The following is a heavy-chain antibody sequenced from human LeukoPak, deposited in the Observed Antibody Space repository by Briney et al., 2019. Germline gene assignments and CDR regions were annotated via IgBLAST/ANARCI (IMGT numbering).Heavy chain of an antibody. J-gene: IGHJ4*02. V-gene: IGHV4-59*01. Sequence: SETLSLTCTVSGGSISSYYWSWIRQPPGKGLEWIGYIYYSGSTNYNPSLKSRVTISVDTSKNQFSLKLSSVTAADTAVYYCARDGDDYGDQFDCWGQGTLVTVSS. CDR2: IYYSGST. CDR1: GGSISSYY. D-gene: IGHD4-17*01. CDR3: ARDGDDYGDQFDC.